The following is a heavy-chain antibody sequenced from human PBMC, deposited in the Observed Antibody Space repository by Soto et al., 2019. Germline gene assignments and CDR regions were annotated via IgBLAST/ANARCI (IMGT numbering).Heavy chain of an antibody. CDR3: ARGILRYFDWLHSPDYYYYGMDV. CDR1: GGTFSSYA. Sequence: SVKVSCKASGGTFSSYAISWVRQAPGQGLEWMGGIIPIFGTANYAQKFQGRVTITADESTSTAYMELSSLRPEDTAVYYCARGILRYFDWLHSPDYYYYGMDVWGQGTTVTVSS. CDR2: IIPIFGTA. V-gene: IGHV1-69*13. J-gene: IGHJ6*02. D-gene: IGHD3-9*01.